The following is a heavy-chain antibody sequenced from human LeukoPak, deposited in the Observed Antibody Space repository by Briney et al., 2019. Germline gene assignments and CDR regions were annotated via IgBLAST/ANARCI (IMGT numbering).Heavy chain of an antibody. Sequence: GGSLRLSCAASGFTFSSYAMHWVRQAPGKGLEYVSAISSNRGSTYYANSVKGRFTISRDNSKNTLYLQMNSLRAEDTAVYYCARDKEAVAGTFDYWGQGTLVTVSS. D-gene: IGHD6-19*01. V-gene: IGHV3-64*01. CDR3: ARDKEAVAGTFDY. J-gene: IGHJ4*02. CDR2: ISSNRGST. CDR1: GFTFSSYA.